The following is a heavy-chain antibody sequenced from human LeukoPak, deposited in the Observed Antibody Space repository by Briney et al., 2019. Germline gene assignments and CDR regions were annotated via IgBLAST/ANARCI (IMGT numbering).Heavy chain of an antibody. D-gene: IGHD2-2*01. Sequence: GESLKISCKGSGYSFASFWIGWVRQMPGKGLEWMGVIYPADSDTRYSPSFQGQATISADKPTSTAHLQWSTLKASDTAIYYCARQSAAAQYTNWFDPWGQGTLVTVSS. J-gene: IGHJ5*02. CDR3: ARQSAAAQYTNWFDP. V-gene: IGHV5-51*01. CDR1: GYSFASFW. CDR2: IYPADSDT.